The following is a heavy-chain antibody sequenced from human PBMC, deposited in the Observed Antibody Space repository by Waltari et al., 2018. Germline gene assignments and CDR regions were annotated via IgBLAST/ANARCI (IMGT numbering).Heavy chain of an antibody. V-gene: IGHV3-74*01. CDR2: IKRDGSDT. CDR1: GFAFSIFW. Sequence: EGQLVESGGGLVQPGGSLKLSCAASGFAFSIFWMHWVRQVQGQGLVWVSRIKRDGSDTSYADSVRGRFTVSRDNAKNMVYLQMKSLRAEDTAIYYCTRDSPSWIWGQGTMVSVSS. J-gene: IGHJ3*02. CDR3: TRDSPSWI.